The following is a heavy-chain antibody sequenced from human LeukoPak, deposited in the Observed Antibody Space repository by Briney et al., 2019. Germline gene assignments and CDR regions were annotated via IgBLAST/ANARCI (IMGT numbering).Heavy chain of an antibody. J-gene: IGHJ6*02. CDR1: GGSISSYY. V-gene: IGHV4-59*01. Sequence: SETLSLTCTVSGGSISSYYWSWVRQPPGKGLEWIGYIYYSGSTNYNPSLKSRVTISVDTSKNQFSLKLSSVTDADTAVYYCARDFITYGMDVWGQGTTVTVSS. CDR3: ARDFITYGMDV. CDR2: IYYSGST. D-gene: IGHD3-16*02.